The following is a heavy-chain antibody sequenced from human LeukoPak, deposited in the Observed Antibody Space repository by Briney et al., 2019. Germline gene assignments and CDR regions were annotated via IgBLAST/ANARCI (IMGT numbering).Heavy chain of an antibody. V-gene: IGHV3-64*01. CDR2: ISSNGGST. CDR1: GFTFSSYA. CDR3: ARGSRDGYKAGVNYFDY. D-gene: IGHD5-24*01. J-gene: IGHJ4*02. Sequence: GGSLRLSCAASGFTFSSYAMHWVRQAPGKGLEYVSAISSNGGSTYYANSVKGRFTISRDNAKNSLYLQMNSLRAEDTAVYYCARGSRDGYKAGVNYFDYWGQGTLVTVSS.